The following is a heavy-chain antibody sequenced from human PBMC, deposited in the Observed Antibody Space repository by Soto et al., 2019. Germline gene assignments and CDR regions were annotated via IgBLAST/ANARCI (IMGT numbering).Heavy chain of an antibody. CDR1: GYTFTSYG. CDR3: ARDWALQAGTTRWVKDY. CDR2: ISAYNGNT. D-gene: IGHD1-7*01. V-gene: IGHV1-18*01. J-gene: IGHJ4*02. Sequence: ASVKVSCKASGYTFTSYGISWVRQAPGQGLEWMGWISAYNGNTNYAQKLQGRVTMTTDTSTSTAFMELSRLTSEDTAVYYCARDWALQAGTTRWVKDYWGQGTLVTVSS.